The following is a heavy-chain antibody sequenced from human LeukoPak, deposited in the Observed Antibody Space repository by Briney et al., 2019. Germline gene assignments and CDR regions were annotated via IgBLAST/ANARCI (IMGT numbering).Heavy chain of an antibody. CDR1: GGTFSSYA. V-gene: IGHV1-69*04. CDR2: IIPILGIA. Sequence: GASVKVSCKASGGTFSSYAISWVRQAPGQGLEWMGRIIPILGIANYAQKFQGRVTITADKSTSTAYMELSSLRSEDTAVYYCARASIVGPTVDYWGQGTLVTVSS. CDR3: ARASIVGPTVDY. D-gene: IGHD1-26*01. J-gene: IGHJ4*02.